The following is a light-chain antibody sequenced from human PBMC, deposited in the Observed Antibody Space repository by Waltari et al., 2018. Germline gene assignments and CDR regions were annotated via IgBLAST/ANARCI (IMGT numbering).Light chain of an antibody. CDR3: CSHAGSSTL. V-gene: IGLV2-23*01. Sequence: QSALTQPASVSGSPGQSITISCTGTSSDVGSYNLVSVYQQHPGKAPKLMIYEGSKRASGVSNRFSGSKSGHQASLTICGLQAEDEADYYCCSHAGSSTLFGGGTQLTVL. CDR2: EGS. J-gene: IGLJ2*01. CDR1: SSDVGSYNL.